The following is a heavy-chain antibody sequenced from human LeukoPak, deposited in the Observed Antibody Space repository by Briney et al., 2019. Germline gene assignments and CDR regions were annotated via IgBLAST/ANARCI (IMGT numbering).Heavy chain of an antibody. D-gene: IGHD6-19*01. CDR2: IYYSGST. CDR3: ARVFPVDDAFDI. Sequence: SETLSLTCTVSGGSISSYYWSWIRQPPGKGLEWIGYIYYSGSTNYNPSLKSRVTISVDTSKNQFSLKLSSVTAADTAVYYCARVFPVDDAFDIWGQGTMVTVSS. V-gene: IGHV4-59*01. J-gene: IGHJ3*02. CDR1: GGSISSYY.